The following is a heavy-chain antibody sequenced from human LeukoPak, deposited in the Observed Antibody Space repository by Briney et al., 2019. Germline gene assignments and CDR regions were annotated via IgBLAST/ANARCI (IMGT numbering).Heavy chain of an antibody. D-gene: IGHD3-10*01. CDR1: GGSISSDY. CDR2: LFYSGST. V-gene: IGHV4-59*01. Sequence: LETLSLTCTVSGGSISSDYWTWIRQPPGKGLEWIAYLFYSGSTDYNPSLESRVTISVDTSKNQFSLKLRSVTAADTAVYYCATVAVIRGVTYFDYWGQGTLVTVSS. CDR3: ATVAVIRGVTYFDY. J-gene: IGHJ4*02.